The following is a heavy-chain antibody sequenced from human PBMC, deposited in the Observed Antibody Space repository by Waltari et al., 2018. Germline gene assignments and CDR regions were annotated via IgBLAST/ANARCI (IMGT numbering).Heavy chain of an antibody. CDR2: INPNSGDT. V-gene: IGHV1-2*06. CDR3: ARESAFSTSWYPGFDP. CDR1: GYTIPSYY. Sequence: QVQLVQSGAEMKKPGDSVTVSCKASGYTIPSYYLHWGRQATGQGLEWMGRINPNSGDTNYARKFQDRVTMTRDTSVNTAYMVVGRLTSDDTAVYFCARESAFSTSWYPGFDPWGQGTLVTVAS. D-gene: IGHD2-2*01. J-gene: IGHJ5*02.